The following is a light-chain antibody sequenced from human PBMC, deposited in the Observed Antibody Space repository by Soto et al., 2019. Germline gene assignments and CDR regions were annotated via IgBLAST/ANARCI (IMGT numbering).Light chain of an antibody. J-gene: IGKJ5*01. CDR3: QQNYSPPPIT. CDR1: QNVAHF. V-gene: IGKV1-39*01. Sequence: DIQITQSPSSLSASVRDRVTITCRASQNVAHFLNWYQQKPGKAPKLLIYATSSLHSGVPSRFSGSGFGTDFTLTISSLQTEDFATYYCQQNYSPPPITFGQGTRPEIK. CDR2: ATS.